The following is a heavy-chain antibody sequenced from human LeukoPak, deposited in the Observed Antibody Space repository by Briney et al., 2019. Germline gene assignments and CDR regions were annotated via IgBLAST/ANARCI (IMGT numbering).Heavy chain of an antibody. D-gene: IGHD4-11*01. J-gene: IGHJ5*02. CDR2: ISAYNGNT. CDR1: GYTFTSXG. V-gene: IGHV1-18*01. CDR3: ARLRGQYYNWFDP. Sequence: VKVSCKXSGYTFTSXGISWVRQAPGQGLEWMGWISAYNGNTNYAQKLQGRVTMTTDTSTSTAYMELRSLRSDDTAVYYCARLRGQYYNWFDPWGQGTLVTVSS.